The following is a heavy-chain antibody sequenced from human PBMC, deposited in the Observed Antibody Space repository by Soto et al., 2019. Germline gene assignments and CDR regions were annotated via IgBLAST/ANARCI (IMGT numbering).Heavy chain of an antibody. CDR1: GYTFTSYD. V-gene: IGHV1-8*01. CDR2: MNPNSGNT. D-gene: IGHD6-19*01. Sequence: QVQLVQSGAEVKKPGASVKVSCKASGYTFTSYDINWVRQATGQGLEWMGWMNPNSGNTGYAQKFQGRVTMTRNTCISTAYMELSSLRSEDTAVYYCASDLAYRGWYLVWGQGTLVTVSS. J-gene: IGHJ4*02. CDR3: ASDLAYRGWYLV.